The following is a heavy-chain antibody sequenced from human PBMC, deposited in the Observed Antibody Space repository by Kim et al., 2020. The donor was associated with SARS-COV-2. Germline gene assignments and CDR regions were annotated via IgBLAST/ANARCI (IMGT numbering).Heavy chain of an antibody. CDR3: ARMAFTDITIFGVITPRRWFDP. CDR2: IYYSGST. CDR1: GGSISSGAYY. Sequence: SETLSLTCTVSGGSISSGAYYWSWIRQHPGKGLEWIGYIYYSGSTYYNPSLKSRVTISVDTSKNQFSLKLSSVTAADTAVYYCARMAFTDITIFGVITPRRWFDPWGQGTLVTVSS. J-gene: IGHJ5*02. V-gene: IGHV4-31*03. D-gene: IGHD3-3*01.